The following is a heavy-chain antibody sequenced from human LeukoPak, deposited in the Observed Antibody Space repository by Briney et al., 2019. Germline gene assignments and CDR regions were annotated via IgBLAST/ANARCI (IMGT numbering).Heavy chain of an antibody. CDR3: ARYSSGWIDY. J-gene: IGHJ4*02. CDR1: GGSIRSYY. V-gene: IGHV4-59*01. Sequence: SETLSLTCSVSGGSIRSYYWSWIRQPPGKGLEWIGSMYNSGSTNYNPSLKSRVTISVDTSKNQFSLKLTSVTAADTATYYCARYSSGWIDYWGQGTLVTVSS. CDR2: MYNSGST. D-gene: IGHD6-19*01.